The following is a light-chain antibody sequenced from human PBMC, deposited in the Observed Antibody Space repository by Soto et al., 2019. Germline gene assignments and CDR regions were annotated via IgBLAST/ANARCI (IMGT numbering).Light chain of an antibody. CDR1: SSDVGGYNY. Sequence: QSALTQPASVSGSPGHSITISCTGTSSDVGGYNYVSWYQQHPGKAPKLMIYDVSNRPSGVSNRFSGSKSGNTASLTISGLQAEDEADYYCSSYTSSTDYVFGTGTKVTVL. CDR3: SSYTSSTDYV. J-gene: IGLJ1*01. CDR2: DVS. V-gene: IGLV2-14*01.